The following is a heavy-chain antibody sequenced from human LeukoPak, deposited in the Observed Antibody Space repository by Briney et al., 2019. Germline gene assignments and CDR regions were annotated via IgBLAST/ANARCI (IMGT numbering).Heavy chain of an antibody. Sequence: GGSLRLSCAASGFTFGSYAMSWVRQAPGKGLEWVSAISGSGGSTYYADSVKGRFTISRDNSKNTLYLQMNSLRAEDTAVYYCAKVTKVVVAATPIDYWGQGTLVTVSS. J-gene: IGHJ4*02. V-gene: IGHV3-23*01. CDR3: AKVTKVVVAATPIDY. CDR1: GFTFGSYA. D-gene: IGHD2-15*01. CDR2: ISGSGGST.